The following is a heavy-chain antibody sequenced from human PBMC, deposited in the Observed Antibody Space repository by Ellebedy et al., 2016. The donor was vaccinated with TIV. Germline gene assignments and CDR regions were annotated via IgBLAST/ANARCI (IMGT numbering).Heavy chain of an antibody. CDR2: VSSDGDNT. D-gene: IGHD3-22*01. CDR3: ARHFYDSQGYSLDAFDL. Sequence: GESLKISSTASGFTFRSYCMYWVRKAPRKGLVWVSRVSSDGDNTKYAESVTGRFTISSANAKNKLFRQMDSLRAEDTASYYCARHFYDSQGYSLDAFDLWGQGTMVTVSS. V-gene: IGHV3-74*03. CDR1: GFTFRSYC. J-gene: IGHJ3*01.